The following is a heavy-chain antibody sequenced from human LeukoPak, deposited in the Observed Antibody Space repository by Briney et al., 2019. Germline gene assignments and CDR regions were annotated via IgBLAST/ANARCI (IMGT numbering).Heavy chain of an antibody. Sequence: GGSLRLSCAASGFTFSSYAMSWVRQAPGKGLEWVSAISGSGGSTYCADSVKGRFTISRDNSKNTLYLQMNSLRAEDTAVYYCAKDLLRFETVAVAGPFDYWGQGTLVTVSS. CDR3: AKDLLRFETVAVAGPFDY. CDR2: ISGSGGST. CDR1: GFTFSSYA. V-gene: IGHV3-23*01. D-gene: IGHD6-19*01. J-gene: IGHJ4*02.